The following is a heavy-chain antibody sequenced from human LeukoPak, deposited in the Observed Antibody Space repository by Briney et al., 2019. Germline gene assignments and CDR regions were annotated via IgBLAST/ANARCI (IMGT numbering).Heavy chain of an antibody. CDR3: ARETGPDDAFDI. Sequence: PGGSLRLSCAASGFTFSSYSMNWVRQAPGKGLEWVSSISSSSSYIYYADSVKGRFTISRDNAKNSLYLQMNSLRAEDTAVYYCARETGPDDAFDIWGQGTMVTVSS. CDR2: ISSSSSYI. V-gene: IGHV3-21*01. J-gene: IGHJ3*02. CDR1: GFTFSSYS.